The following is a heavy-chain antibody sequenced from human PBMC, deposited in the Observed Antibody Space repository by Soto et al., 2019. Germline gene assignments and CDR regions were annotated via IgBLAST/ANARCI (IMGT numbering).Heavy chain of an antibody. V-gene: IGHV3-66*01. J-gene: IGHJ6*01. CDR3: ARDDVLCDGGRCYGIPLDV. CDR1: GFTVSSKY. Sequence: GGSLRLSCAASGFTVSSKYMTWVLQAPGKGLEWVSLIQSGGTTYYADSVKGRFTISRDTSENTLHLQMDSLRVEDTAVYYCARDDVLCDGGRCYGIPLDVWGKGPRSPSPQ. CDR2: IQSGGTT. D-gene: IGHD2-15*01.